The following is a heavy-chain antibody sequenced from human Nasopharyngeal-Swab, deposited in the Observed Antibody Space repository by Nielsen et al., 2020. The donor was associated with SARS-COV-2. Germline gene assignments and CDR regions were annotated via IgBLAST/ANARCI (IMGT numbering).Heavy chain of an antibody. J-gene: IGHJ3*02. Sequence: WIRQPPGKGLEWIGYIYHSGSTYYNPSLKSRVTISVDRSKNQFSLKLSFVTAADTAVYYCARDFCSSTSCFYGAFDIWGQGTMVTVSS. CDR2: IYHSGST. CDR3: ARDFCSSTSCFYGAFDI. D-gene: IGHD2-2*01. V-gene: IGHV4-30-2*01.